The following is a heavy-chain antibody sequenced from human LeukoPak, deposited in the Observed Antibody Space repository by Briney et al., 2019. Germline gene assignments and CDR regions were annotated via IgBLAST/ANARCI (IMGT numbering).Heavy chain of an antibody. J-gene: IGHJ4*02. D-gene: IGHD2-2*01. CDR3: AKENIVVVPAAGGY. Sequence: GGSLRLSCAASGFTFRKYWMSWVRQAPGKGLEWVANINQDGSETYYADSVKGRFTISRDNSKNTLYLQMNSLRAEDTAVYYCAKENIVVVPAAGGYWGQGTLVTVSS. V-gene: IGHV3-7*01. CDR2: INQDGSET. CDR1: GFTFRKYW.